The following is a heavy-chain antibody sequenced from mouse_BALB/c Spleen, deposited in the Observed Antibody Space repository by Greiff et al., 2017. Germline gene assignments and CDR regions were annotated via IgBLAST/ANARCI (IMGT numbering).Heavy chain of an antibody. D-gene: IGHD1-1*01. J-gene: IGHJ2*01. CDR2: IDPANGNT. CDR3: ARFDYGRSCDY. CDR1: GFNIKDTY. V-gene: IGHV14-3*02. Sequence: VQLQQSGAELVKPGASVKLSCTASGFNIKDTYMHWVKQRPEQGLEWIGRIDPANGNTKYDPKFQGKATITADTSSNTAYLQLSSLTSEDTAVYYCARFDYGRSCDYWGQGTTLTVSS.